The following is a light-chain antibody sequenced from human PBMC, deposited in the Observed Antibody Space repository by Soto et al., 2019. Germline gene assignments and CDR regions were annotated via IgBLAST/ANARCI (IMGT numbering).Light chain of an antibody. CDR2: EVS. J-gene: IGLJ2*01. V-gene: IGLV2-8*01. Sequence: QSALTQPPSASGSPGQSVTISCTGTSSDVGGYNYVSRYQHHPGKAPKLMISEVSKRPSGVPDRFSGSKSGNTASLTVSGLQAEDEAHYYCSSYAGSNRVVFGGGTKLTVL. CDR1: SSDVGGYNY. CDR3: SSYAGSNRVV.